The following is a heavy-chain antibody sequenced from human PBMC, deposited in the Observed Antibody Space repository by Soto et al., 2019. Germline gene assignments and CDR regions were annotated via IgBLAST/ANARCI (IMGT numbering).Heavy chain of an antibody. Sequence: ASVKVSCKASGYTFTSCYMHWVRQAPGQGLEYMGIINPSGDITRFAQKFQGRVSLTRDTSTSTFYMELSSLRSDDTAVYYCARDRCDTTSCYECDYWGQGTLVTVSS. CDR2: INPSGDIT. CDR3: ARDRCDTTSCYECDY. J-gene: IGHJ4*02. V-gene: IGHV1-46*01. D-gene: IGHD2-2*01. CDR1: GYTFTSCY.